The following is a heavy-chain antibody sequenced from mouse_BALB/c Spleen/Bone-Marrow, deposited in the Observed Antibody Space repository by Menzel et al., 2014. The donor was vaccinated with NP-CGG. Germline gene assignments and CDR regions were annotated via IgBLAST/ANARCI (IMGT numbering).Heavy chain of an antibody. D-gene: IGHD1-1*01. CDR1: GYTFTTYW. J-gene: IGHJ2*01. Sequence: QVQLKDSGAELAKPGASVKMSCKASGYTFTTYWMHWVKQRPGQGLEWIGYINPSTGYTEYIQKFKDEATLTADKSSSTAYMQLNSLTSEDSSVYYCVLITPVVSDYWGQGTTLTVSS. CDR2: INPSTGYT. CDR3: VLITPVVSDY. V-gene: IGHV1-7*01.